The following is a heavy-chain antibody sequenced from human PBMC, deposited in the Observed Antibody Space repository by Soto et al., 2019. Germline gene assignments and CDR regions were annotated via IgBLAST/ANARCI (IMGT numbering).Heavy chain of an antibody. CDR2: ISYDGNVK. J-gene: IGHJ6*02. CDR3: AGSKGFYYALDV. V-gene: IGHV3-30-3*01. CDR1: GLTFNTYS. Sequence: QVQLVESGGGVVQPGRSLTLSCAVTGLTFNTYSMHWVRQSPGKGLEWVAAISYDGNVKHYADSVKGRFTIARDNSENTLYLHLNILRSEDSAVYYCAGSKGFYYALDVWGQGTTGTVSS.